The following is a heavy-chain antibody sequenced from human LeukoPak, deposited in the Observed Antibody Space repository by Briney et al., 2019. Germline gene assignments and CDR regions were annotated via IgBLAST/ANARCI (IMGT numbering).Heavy chain of an antibody. CDR1: GGTFSSYA. J-gene: IGHJ4*02. CDR3: ARDATTYYYDSSLFLRSAYFDY. Sequence: SVKVSCKASGGTFSSYAISWVRQAPGQELEWMGGIIPIFGTANYAQKFQGRVTITADESTSTAYMELSSLRSEDTAVYYCARDATTYYYDSSLFLRSAYFDYWGQGTLVTVSS. V-gene: IGHV1-69*01. D-gene: IGHD3-22*01. CDR2: IIPIFGTA.